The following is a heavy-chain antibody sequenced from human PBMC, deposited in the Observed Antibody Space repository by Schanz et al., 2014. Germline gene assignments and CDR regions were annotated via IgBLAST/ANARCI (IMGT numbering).Heavy chain of an antibody. J-gene: IGHJ4*02. D-gene: IGHD1-1*01. Sequence: VHLLESGGGLVEPGGSLRLSCAASGFSFSSYAMGWVRQAPGKGLEWISYITYNGGTIYYADSVKGRFTISRDNAKNSLYLEMNSLRAEDTALYYCARDRRNADLDYWGQGTLVTVSS. CDR2: ITYNGGTI. V-gene: IGHV3-48*01. CDR1: GFSFSSYA. CDR3: ARDRRNADLDY.